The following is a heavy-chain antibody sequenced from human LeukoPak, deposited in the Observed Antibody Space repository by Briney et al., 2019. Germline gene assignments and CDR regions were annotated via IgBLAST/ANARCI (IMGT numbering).Heavy chain of an antibody. CDR1: GYTFTSYD. D-gene: IGHD4-17*01. V-gene: IGHV1-8*01. J-gene: IGHJ3*02. CDR3: ARGLGFSDYDAFDI. CDR2: MNPNSGNT. Sequence: ASVKVSCXASGYTFTSYDINWVRQASGQGLEWMAWMNPNSGNTGYAQKFQGRVTMTRNTSISTAYMELSSLRSEDTAVYYCARGLGFSDYDAFDIWGQGTMVTVSS.